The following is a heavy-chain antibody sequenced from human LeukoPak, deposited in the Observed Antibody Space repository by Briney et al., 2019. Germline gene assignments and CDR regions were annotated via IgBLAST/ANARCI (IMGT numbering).Heavy chain of an antibody. J-gene: IGHJ6*02. V-gene: IGHV3-21*01. Sequence: GGSLRLSCAASGFTFSYYDFHWVRQAPGKGLQWVSSISSTTTYIYYADSLKGRFTISRDNSKNTLYLQMNSLRAEDTAVYYCAKWPGYYGSGTFIGMDVWGQGTTVTVSS. D-gene: IGHD3-10*01. CDR2: ISSTTTYI. CDR1: GFTFSYYD. CDR3: AKWPGYYGSGTFIGMDV.